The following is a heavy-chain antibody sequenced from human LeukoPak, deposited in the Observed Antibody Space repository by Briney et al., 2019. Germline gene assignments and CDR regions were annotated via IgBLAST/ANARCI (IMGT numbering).Heavy chain of an antibody. V-gene: IGHV3-33*01. J-gene: IGHJ6*02. CDR3: ARNQQLGGHSYYYYGMDV. CDR1: GFTFRSHA. D-gene: IGHD3-16*01. Sequence: AGGSLRLSCATSGFTFRSHAMHWVRQSPGKGLEWVAQIWYDGSNKYYADSVKGRFSVSRDNSKNTLYLQMNSLRADDTAIYYCARNQQLGGHSYYYYGMDVWGQGTTVTVSS. CDR2: IWYDGSNK.